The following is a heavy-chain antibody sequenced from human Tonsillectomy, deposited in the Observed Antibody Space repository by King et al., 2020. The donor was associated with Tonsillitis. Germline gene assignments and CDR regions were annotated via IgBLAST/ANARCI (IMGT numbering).Heavy chain of an antibody. D-gene: IGHD3-3*01. Sequence: QLQESGPGLVKPSETLSLTCTVSGGSISSYYWSWIRQPPGKGLEWIGYIYYSGSTNYNPSLKSRVTISLDTSKNQFSLKLSSVTAADTAVYYCARRDYDFWSGPTEDYYYYYMAVWGKGTTVTVSS. CDR2: IYYSGST. J-gene: IGHJ6*03. CDR3: ARRDYDFWSGPTEDYYYYYMAV. CDR1: GGSISSYY. V-gene: IGHV4-59*08.